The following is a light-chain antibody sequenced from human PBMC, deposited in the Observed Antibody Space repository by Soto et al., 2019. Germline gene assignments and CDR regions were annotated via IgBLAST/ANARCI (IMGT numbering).Light chain of an antibody. CDR1: QSVNSD. J-gene: IGKJ2*01. CDR2: DAS. Sequence: EIGMTQSPATLSLSPGERATLSCRASQSVNSDLAWYQQKPGQAPRLLIYDASTSAAGVPARFTGSGSATEFTLTIISLQSEDYAVYYCQHYNNWPPYTFGQGTKLEIK. CDR3: QHYNNWPPYT. V-gene: IGKV3-15*01.